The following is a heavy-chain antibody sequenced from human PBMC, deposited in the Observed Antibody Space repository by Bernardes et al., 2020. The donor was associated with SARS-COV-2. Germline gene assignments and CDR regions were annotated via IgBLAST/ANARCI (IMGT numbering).Heavy chain of an antibody. Sequence: WETLSLTCTVSGGSVSSGSYYWSWLRQPPGQGLEWIGYIYYSGTTNYNPSLKSRVTISVDTSKNQFPLQLSSVTAADTAVYYCAREPRGGVTMVRGVIKRYGMDVWGQGTTVTVSS. CDR2: IYYSGTT. CDR1: GGSVSSGSYY. V-gene: IGHV4-61*01. D-gene: IGHD3-10*01. CDR3: AREPRGGVTMVRGVIKRYGMDV. J-gene: IGHJ6*02.